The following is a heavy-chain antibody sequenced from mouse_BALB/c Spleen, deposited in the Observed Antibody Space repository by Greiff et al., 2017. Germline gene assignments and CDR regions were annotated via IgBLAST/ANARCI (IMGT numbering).Heavy chain of an antibody. Sequence: EVQLQQSGPELVKPGASVKMSCKASGYTFTDYYMDWVKQSHGESFEWIGRVNPYNGGTSYNQKFKGKATLTVDKSSSTAYMELNSLTSEDSAVYYCARRGNYDKGSWFAYWGQGTLVTVSA. CDR2: VNPYNGGT. D-gene: IGHD2-4*01. CDR3: ARRGNYDKGSWFAY. V-gene: IGHV1-19*01. J-gene: IGHJ3*01. CDR1: GYTFTDYY.